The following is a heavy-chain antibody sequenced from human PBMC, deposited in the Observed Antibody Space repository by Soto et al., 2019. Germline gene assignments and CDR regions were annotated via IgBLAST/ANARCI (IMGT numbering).Heavy chain of an antibody. V-gene: IGHV1-24*01. D-gene: IGHD3-10*01. CDR2: FDPEDGET. J-gene: IGHJ4*02. Sequence: ASVKVSCKVSGYTLTELSMHWVRQAPGKGLEWMGGFDPEDGETIYAQKFQGRVTMTEDTSTDTAYMELSSLRSEDTAVYYCATLTNYYGSGSYDDFDYWGQGTLVTVSS. CDR1: GYTLTELS. CDR3: ATLTNYYGSGSYDDFDY.